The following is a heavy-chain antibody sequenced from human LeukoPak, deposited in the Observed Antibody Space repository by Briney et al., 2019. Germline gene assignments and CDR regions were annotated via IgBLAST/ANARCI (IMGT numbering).Heavy chain of an antibody. V-gene: IGHV4-39*01. CDR2: IYYSGST. J-gene: IGHJ6*03. CDR1: GGSISSSSYY. D-gene: IGHD3-10*01. CDR3: ARARWFGETYYMDV. Sequence: SEALSLTCTVSGGSISSSSYYWGWIRQPPGKGLEWIGSIYYSGSTYYNPSLKRRVTISVDTSKNQFSLKLSSVTAADTAVYYCARARWFGETYYMDVWGKGTTVTISS.